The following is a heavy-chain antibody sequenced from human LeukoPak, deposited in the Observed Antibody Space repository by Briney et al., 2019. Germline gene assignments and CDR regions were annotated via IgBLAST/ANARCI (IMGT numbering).Heavy chain of an antibody. Sequence: GGSLRLSCAASGLTVSSYSMNWVRQAPGKGLEWVSYIRSSSSTIYYADSVKGRFTISRDNAKNSLYLQMNSLRDEDTAVYYCARARASGRSGFDYWGQGTLVTVSS. CDR1: GLTVSSYS. V-gene: IGHV3-48*02. CDR3: ARARASGRSGFDY. CDR2: IRSSSSTI. D-gene: IGHD2-15*01. J-gene: IGHJ4*02.